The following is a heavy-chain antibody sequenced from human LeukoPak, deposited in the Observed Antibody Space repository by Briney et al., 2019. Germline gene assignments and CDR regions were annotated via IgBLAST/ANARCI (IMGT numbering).Heavy chain of an antibody. D-gene: IGHD2-2*01. V-gene: IGHV1-69*05. CDR2: IIPIFGTE. Sequence: SVNVSRKASGGTFSSYAISWVRQAPGQGLEWMGGIIPIFGTENYAQKLQGRVTITTDESPSTAYMELSRLRSEDPAVYYCARNRIRRCSRTSCPFDYWGQGTLVTVSS. CDR1: GGTFSSYA. J-gene: IGHJ4*02. CDR3: ARNRIRRCSRTSCPFDY.